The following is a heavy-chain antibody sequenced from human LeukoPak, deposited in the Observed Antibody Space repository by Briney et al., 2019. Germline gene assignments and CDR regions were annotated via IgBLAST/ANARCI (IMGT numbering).Heavy chain of an antibody. CDR1: GGSIGDYH. Sequence: SETLSLTCTVSGGSIGDYHWNWIRQPAGKGLEWIGRIHNTGSTDYNPSLKRRVIMSVDTSKNQFSLKLSSVTAADTAVYYCARQNVFDIWGQGTMVTVSS. D-gene: IGHD2/OR15-2a*01. J-gene: IGHJ3*02. CDR2: IHNTGST. CDR3: ARQNVFDI. V-gene: IGHV4-4*07.